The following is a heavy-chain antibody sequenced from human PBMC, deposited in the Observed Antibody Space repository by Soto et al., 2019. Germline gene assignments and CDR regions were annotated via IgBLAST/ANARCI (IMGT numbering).Heavy chain of an antibody. CDR1: GGSISSDDYY. D-gene: IGHD3-22*01. CDR2: IHSSGSI. V-gene: IGHV4-30-4*01. Sequence: SETLSLTCTVSGGSISSDDYYWSWIRQAPGRGLEWIGYIHSSGSIYYNPSLKSLATMSIDTAGNQFSLKVSSVTVADTAVYYCARDLDGLHDDTSGPFPRPGWGQGTLVTVSS. CDR3: ARDLDGLHDDTSGPFPRPG. J-gene: IGHJ1*01.